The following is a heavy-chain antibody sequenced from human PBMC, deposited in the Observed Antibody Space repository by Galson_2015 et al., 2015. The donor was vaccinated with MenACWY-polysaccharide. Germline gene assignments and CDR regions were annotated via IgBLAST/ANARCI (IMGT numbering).Heavy chain of an antibody. CDR1: GFTFSSFA. V-gene: IGHV3-30*18. CDR2: ISYDGNKK. J-gene: IGHJ4*01. D-gene: IGHD3-10*01. CDR3: AKDRIYYSSSWFGAFDS. Sequence: SLRLSCAASGFTFSSFALHWVRQAPGKGLEWVALISYDGNKKFYGDSVKGRFTISRDSSKNTVFLQMDSLTIEDTAVYYCAKDRIYYSSSWFGAFDSWGHGTLVAVSS.